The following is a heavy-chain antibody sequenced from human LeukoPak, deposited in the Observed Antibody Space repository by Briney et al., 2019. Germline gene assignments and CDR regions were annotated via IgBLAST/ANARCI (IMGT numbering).Heavy chain of an antibody. V-gene: IGHV3-7*01. CDR1: GFTFSGYW. J-gene: IGHJ4*02. D-gene: IGHD3-22*01. CDR3: ARQGFYYDSSGYSGG. CDR2: IKQDGSEK. Sequence: GGSLRLSCAASGFTFSGYWMSWVRQAPGKGLEWVASIKQDGSEKFYVDSVKGRFTISRDNAKNSLYLQMNSLRVEDRAVYYCARQGFYYDSSGYSGGWGQGTLVTISS.